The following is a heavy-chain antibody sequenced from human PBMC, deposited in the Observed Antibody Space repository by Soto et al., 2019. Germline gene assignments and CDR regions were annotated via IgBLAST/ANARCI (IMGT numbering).Heavy chain of an antibody. Sequence: ASVKVSCKASGYTFTGYYMHWVRQAPGQGLEWMGWINPNSGGTNYAQKFQGWVTMTRDTSISTAYMELSRLRSDDTAVYYCARDAPNPSDIVEVPGGMDVWGQGTTVTVSS. J-gene: IGHJ6*02. CDR2: INPNSGGT. CDR3: ARDAPNPSDIVEVPGGMDV. D-gene: IGHD2-2*01. V-gene: IGHV1-2*04. CDR1: GYTFTGYY.